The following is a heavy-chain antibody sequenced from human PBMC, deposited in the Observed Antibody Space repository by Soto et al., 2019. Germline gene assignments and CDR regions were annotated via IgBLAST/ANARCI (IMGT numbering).Heavy chain of an antibody. J-gene: IGHJ4*02. Sequence: QVQLVESGGGVVQPGTSLRLSCVASGFIFRQYGMHWVRQAPGKGLDWVALIWYDGSRTYYADSVNGRFTISRDDXKNTLYLQMNALRGVDTAVYYCVRDPGVTTYYFDSWGQGALVTVSS. D-gene: IGHD4-17*01. CDR2: IWYDGSRT. CDR3: VRDPGVTTYYFDS. CDR1: GFIFRQYG. V-gene: IGHV3-33*01.